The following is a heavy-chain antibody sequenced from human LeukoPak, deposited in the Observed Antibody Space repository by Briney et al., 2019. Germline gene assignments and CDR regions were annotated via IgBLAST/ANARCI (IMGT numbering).Heavy chain of an antibody. CDR3: ARARRPHIAARPNAFDI. D-gene: IGHD6-6*01. Sequence: ASVKASCKASGYTFTSYGISWVRQAPGQGLEWMGWISAYNGNTNYAQKLLGRVTMTTDTSTSTAYMELRSLRSDDTAVYYCARARRPHIAARPNAFDIWGQGTMVTVSS. CDR2: ISAYNGNT. J-gene: IGHJ3*02. V-gene: IGHV1-18*01. CDR1: GYTFTSYG.